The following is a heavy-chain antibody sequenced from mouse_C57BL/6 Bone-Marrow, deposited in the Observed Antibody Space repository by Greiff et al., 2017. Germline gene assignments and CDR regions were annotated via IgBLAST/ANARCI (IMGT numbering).Heavy chain of an antibody. D-gene: IGHD1-1*01. J-gene: IGHJ1*03. CDR2: IWTGGGT. CDR1: GFSLTSYA. CDR3: ARNYGHYYGSSYWYFDV. V-gene: IGHV2-9-1*01. Sequence: VKLVESGPGLVAPSQSLSITCTVSGFSLTSYAISWVRQPPGKGLEWLGVIWTGGGTNYNSALKSRLSISKDNSKSQVFLKLNSLQTDDTARYYCARNYGHYYGSSYWYFDVWGTGTTVTVSS.